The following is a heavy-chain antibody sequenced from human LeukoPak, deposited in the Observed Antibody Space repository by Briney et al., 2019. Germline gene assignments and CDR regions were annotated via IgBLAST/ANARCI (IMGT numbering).Heavy chain of an antibody. J-gene: IGHJ4*02. D-gene: IGHD3-10*01. CDR2: ISGSGGST. CDR1: GFTFSSYA. CDR3: AKGTLSAFDY. V-gene: IGHV3-23*01. Sequence: PGGSLRLSCAASGFTFSSYAMTWVRQAPGKGLEWVSVISGSGGSTYYADSMKGRFTISRDNSKNTLYLQMNSLRAEDTAVYYCAKGTLSAFDYWGQGTLVTVSS.